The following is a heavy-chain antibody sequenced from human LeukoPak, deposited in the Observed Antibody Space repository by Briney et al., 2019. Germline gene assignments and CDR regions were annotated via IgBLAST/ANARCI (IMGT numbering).Heavy chain of an antibody. V-gene: IGHV4-4*09. CDR3: ASNYYDILTGYYLDY. CDR2: IYTSGST. J-gene: IGHJ4*02. D-gene: IGHD3-9*01. Sequence: SETLSLTCTVSGGPISSYYWSWIRQPPGKGLEWIGYIYTSGSTNYNPSLKSRVTISVDTSKNQFSLKLSSVTAADTAVYYCASNYYDILTGYYLDYWGRGTLVTVSS. CDR1: GGPISSYY.